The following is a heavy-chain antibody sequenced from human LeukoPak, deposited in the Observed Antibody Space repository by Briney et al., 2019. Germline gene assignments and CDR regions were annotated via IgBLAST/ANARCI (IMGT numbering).Heavy chain of an antibody. Sequence: GGSLRLSCEASGFTFSTYWMSWVRQAPGKGLEGVANINQEGSEKYYVDSVKGRFTISIDNDKNSLYLQMTSLRAEDTAMYYCARDSAGNDYWGQGTLVTVSS. CDR2: INQEGSEK. J-gene: IGHJ4*02. D-gene: IGHD6-13*01. CDR3: ARDSAGNDY. CDR1: GFTFSTYW. V-gene: IGHV3-7*01.